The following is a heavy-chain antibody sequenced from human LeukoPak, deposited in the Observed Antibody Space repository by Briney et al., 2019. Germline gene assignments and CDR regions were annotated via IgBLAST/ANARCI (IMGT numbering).Heavy chain of an antibody. CDR3: ARTSPYYYDSSGSFDP. V-gene: IGHV4-34*01. CDR1: GGSFSGYY. CDR2: INHSGST. J-gene: IGHJ5*02. Sequence: SETLSLTCAVYGGSFSGYYWSWIRQPPGKGLEWIGEINHSGSTNYNPSLKSRVTISVDTSKNQFSLKLSSVTAADTAVYYCARTSPYYYDSSGSFDPWGQGTLVTVSS. D-gene: IGHD3-22*01.